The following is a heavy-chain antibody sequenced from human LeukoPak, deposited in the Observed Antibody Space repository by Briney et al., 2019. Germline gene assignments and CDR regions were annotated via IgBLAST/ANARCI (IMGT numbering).Heavy chain of an antibody. J-gene: IGHJ4*02. Sequence: GGSLRLSCAASGFTFSSYAMHWVRQAPGKGLEWVAVISYDGSNKYYADSVKGRFTISRDNSKNTLYLQMNSLRAEDTAVYYCARGYSSSRYFDYWGQGTLVTVSS. CDR1: GFTFSSYA. D-gene: IGHD6-6*01. V-gene: IGHV3-30*04. CDR2: ISYDGSNK. CDR3: ARGYSSSRYFDY.